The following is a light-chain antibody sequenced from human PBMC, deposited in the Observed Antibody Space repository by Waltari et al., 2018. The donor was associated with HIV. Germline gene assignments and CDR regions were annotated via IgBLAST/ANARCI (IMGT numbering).Light chain of an antibody. Sequence: YVLTQPPSVSEAPGKTARITCGGRDIGSKSVHWYQQKPGQAPVQVIYYDNDRPSGIPERFSGSNSGNTATLTISRVEAGDEADYFCQVWDSETDHWVFGGGTKLTVL. CDR1: DIGSKS. CDR3: QVWDSETDHWV. CDR2: YDN. J-gene: IGLJ3*02. V-gene: IGLV3-21*04.